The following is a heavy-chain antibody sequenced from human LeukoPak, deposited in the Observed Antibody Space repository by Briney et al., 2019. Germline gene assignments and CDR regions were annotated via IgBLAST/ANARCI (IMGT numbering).Heavy chain of an antibody. V-gene: IGHV3-7*01. CDR3: ARSSRSRYQHY. CDR1: GFTFSNYW. D-gene: IGHD3-10*01. J-gene: IGHJ4*02. Sequence: GGSLRLSCAASGFTFSNYWMSWVRQAPGKGLEWVATIKQDGGQTYYVDSVKGRFTISRDNAKNSLYLQMNSLRAEDTAVYYCARSSRSRYQHYWGQGTLVTVSS. CDR2: IKQDGGQT.